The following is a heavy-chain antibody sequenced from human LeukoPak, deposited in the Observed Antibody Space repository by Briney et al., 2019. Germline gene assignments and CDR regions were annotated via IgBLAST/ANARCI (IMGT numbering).Heavy chain of an antibody. Sequence: PSETLSLTCTVSGGSISSYYWSWIRQPPGKGLEWIGYIYYSGSTNYNPSLKSRVTISVDTSKNQFSLKLSSVTAADTAVYYCARIRYLSFDYWGQGTLVTVSS. CDR2: IYYSGST. D-gene: IGHD1-14*01. J-gene: IGHJ4*02. CDR3: ARIRYLSFDY. CDR1: GGSISSYY. V-gene: IGHV4-59*08.